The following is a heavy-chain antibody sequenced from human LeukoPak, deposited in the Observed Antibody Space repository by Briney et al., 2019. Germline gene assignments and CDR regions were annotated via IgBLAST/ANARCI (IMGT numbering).Heavy chain of an antibody. D-gene: IGHD3-10*01. CDR2: ISYDGSDK. CDR1: GFTFSTYD. V-gene: IGHV3-30*18. J-gene: IGHJ3*02. CDR3: AKDFGEAAFDI. Sequence: GGSLRLSRAASGFTFSTYDMHWVRQAPGKGLEWVAIISYDGSDKYYADSVKGRFTISRDSSKNTLYLQMNSLRAEDTAVYYCAKDFGEAAFDIWGQGTMVTVSS.